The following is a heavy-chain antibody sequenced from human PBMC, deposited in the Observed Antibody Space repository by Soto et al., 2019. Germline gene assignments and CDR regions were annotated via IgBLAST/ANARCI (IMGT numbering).Heavy chain of an antibody. CDR2: ISGSGGST. CDR3: AKKLGVVVPATIGGMYV. V-gene: IGHV3-23*01. Sequence: PGGSLRLSCAASGFTFSSYAMSWVRQAPGKGLEWVSAISGSGGSTYYADSVKGRFTISRDNSKNTLYLQMNSLRAEDTAVYYCAKKLGVVVPATIGGMYVWGQGTTVTVSS. J-gene: IGHJ6*02. CDR1: GFTFSSYA. D-gene: IGHD2-2*02.